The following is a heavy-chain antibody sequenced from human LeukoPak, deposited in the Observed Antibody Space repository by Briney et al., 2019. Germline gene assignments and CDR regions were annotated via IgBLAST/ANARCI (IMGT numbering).Heavy chain of an antibody. D-gene: IGHD6-13*01. CDR3: AKNDGGGSSWYYYFDY. CDR1: GFTFSSYG. J-gene: IGHJ4*02. CDR2: ISYDGSNK. Sequence: PGRSLRLSCAASGFTFSSYGMHWVRQAPGKGLEWVAVISYDGSNKYYADSVKGRFTISRDNSKNTLYLQMNSLRAEDTAGYYFAKNDGGGSSWYYYFDYWGQGQLATVSS. V-gene: IGHV3-30*18.